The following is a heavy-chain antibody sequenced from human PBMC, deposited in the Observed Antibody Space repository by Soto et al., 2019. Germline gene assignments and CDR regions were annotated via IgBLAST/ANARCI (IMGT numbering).Heavy chain of an antibody. J-gene: IGHJ3*02. CDR1: GGSFSGYY. CDR2: INHSGST. Sequence: QVQLQQWGAGLLKPSETLSLTCAVYGGSFSGYYWSWIRQPPGKGLEWIGEINHSGSTNYNPSLKSRVTISVDTSKNQFSLKLSSVTAADTAVYYCARDYCSGGSCYHAFDIWGQGTMVTVSS. CDR3: ARDYCSGGSCYHAFDI. V-gene: IGHV4-34*01. D-gene: IGHD2-15*01.